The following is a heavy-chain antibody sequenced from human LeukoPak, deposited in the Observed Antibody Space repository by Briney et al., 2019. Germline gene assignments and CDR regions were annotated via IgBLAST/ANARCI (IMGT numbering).Heavy chain of an antibody. CDR3: ARAFPHSNYGYYYYGMDV. CDR1: GGSISSGDYY. D-gene: IGHD4-11*01. CDR2: IYYSGST. V-gene: IGHV4-30-4*01. J-gene: IGHJ6*02. Sequence: SRTLSLTCTVSGGSISSGDYYWSWIRQPPGKGLEWIGYIYYSGSTYYNPSLKSRVTISVDTSKNQFSLKLSSVTAADTAVYYCARAFPHSNYGYYYYGMDVWGQGTTVTVSS.